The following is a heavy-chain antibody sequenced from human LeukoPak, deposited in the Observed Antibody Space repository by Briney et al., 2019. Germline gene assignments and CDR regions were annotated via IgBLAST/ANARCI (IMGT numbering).Heavy chain of an antibody. CDR2: IIPIFGTA. Sequence: GASVKVSCKASGGTFSSYAISWVRQAPGQGLEWMGGIIPIFGTANYAQKFQGRVTITADEPTSTAYMELSSLRSKDTAVYYCASRKDIVVVPAAINYYYYMDVWGKGTTVTVSS. J-gene: IGHJ6*03. CDR3: ASRKDIVVVPAAINYYYYMDV. V-gene: IGHV1-69*13. D-gene: IGHD2-2*01. CDR1: GGTFSSYA.